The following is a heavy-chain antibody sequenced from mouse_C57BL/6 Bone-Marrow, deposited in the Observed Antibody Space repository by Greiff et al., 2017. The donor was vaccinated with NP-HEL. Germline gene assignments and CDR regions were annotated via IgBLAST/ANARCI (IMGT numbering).Heavy chain of an antibody. J-gene: IGHJ1*03. CDR1: GFTFSDYG. V-gene: IGHV5-17*01. CDR3: ARAVRCWYFDV. CDR2: ISSGSSTI. Sequence: EVHLVESGGGLVKPGGSLKLSCAASGFTFSDYGMHWVRQAPEKGLEWVAYISSGSSTIYYADTVKGRFTISRDNAKNTLFLQMTSLRSEDTAMYYCARAVRCWYFDVWGTGTTVTVSS.